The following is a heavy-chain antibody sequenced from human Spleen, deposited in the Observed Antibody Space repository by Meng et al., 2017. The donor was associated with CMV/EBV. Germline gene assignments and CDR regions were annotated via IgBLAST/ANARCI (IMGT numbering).Heavy chain of an antibody. CDR3: AKDRVVVVPAAIGGWFDP. CDR1: GFVFSSYG. D-gene: IGHD2-2*02. CDR2: IWYDGSKQ. V-gene: IGHV3-30*02. Sequence: GGSLRLSCAASGFVFSSYGMHWVRQAPGKGPEWVALIWYDGSKQHHADSVRGRFTISRDNSKNTLYLQMNSLRAEDTAVYYCAKDRVVVVPAAIGGWFDPWGQGALVTVSS. J-gene: IGHJ5*02.